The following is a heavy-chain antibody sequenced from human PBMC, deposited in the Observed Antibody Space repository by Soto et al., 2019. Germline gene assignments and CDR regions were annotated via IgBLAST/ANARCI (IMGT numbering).Heavy chain of an antibody. CDR3: ARWRQRHGGFDY. Sequence: SETLSLTCSVACGSMNSYFWSWIRQSPWKGLEWIGYIYYSGSTNYNPSLKSRVTISVDTSKNQFSLNLRSVTAADTAVYYCARWRQRHGGFDYWGQGTLVTVSS. D-gene: IGHD1-1*01. CDR2: IYYSGST. CDR1: CGSMNSYF. V-gene: IGHV4-59*01. J-gene: IGHJ4*02.